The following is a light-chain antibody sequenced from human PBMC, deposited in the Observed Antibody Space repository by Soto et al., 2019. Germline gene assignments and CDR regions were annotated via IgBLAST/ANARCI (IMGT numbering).Light chain of an antibody. V-gene: IGLV2-14*01. CDR2: EVT. J-gene: IGLJ3*02. CDR3: SSYTSSSTLGGV. Sequence: QSVLTQPASVSGSPGQSITISCTGTSSDVGGYNLVSCYQQYPGKAPKLMIYEVTYRPSGVSNRFSGSKSGNTAALTISGLQAEDEADYYCSSYTSSSTLGGVFGGGTKLTVL. CDR1: SSDVGGYNL.